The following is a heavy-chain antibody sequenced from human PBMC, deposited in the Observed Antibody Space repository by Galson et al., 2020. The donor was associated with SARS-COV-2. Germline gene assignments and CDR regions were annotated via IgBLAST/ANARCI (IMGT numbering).Heavy chain of an antibody. D-gene: IGHD6-13*01. V-gene: IGHV3-33*01. Sequence: GESLKISCAASGFLFRNYAMHWVRQAPGKGLEWVAVIWFDDNKYYADSVKGRFTISRDNSRNTLYLEMNSLRVEDTAIYYCARELKEAATDYWGQGTLVTVSS. J-gene: IGHJ4*02. CDR3: ARELKEAATDY. CDR2: IWFDDNK. CDR1: GFLFRNYA.